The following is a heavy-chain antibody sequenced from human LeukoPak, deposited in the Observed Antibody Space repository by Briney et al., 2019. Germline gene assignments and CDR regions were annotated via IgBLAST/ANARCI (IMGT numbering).Heavy chain of an antibody. CDR3: ARGLYYYDSSGYYPYDAFDI. V-gene: IGHV1-18*01. CDR2: ISGYNGNT. J-gene: IGHJ3*02. Sequence: GSSVKVSCKASGGTFSSYAISWVRQAPGQGLEWMGGISGYNGNTKYAQNLQGRVTMTTDTFTSKAYMELRSLSSEDTAVYYCARGLYYYDSSGYYPYDAFDIWGQGTMVTVSS. D-gene: IGHD3-22*01. CDR1: GGTFSSYA.